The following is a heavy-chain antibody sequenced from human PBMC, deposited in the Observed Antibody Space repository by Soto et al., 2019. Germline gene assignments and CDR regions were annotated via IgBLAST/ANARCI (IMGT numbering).Heavy chain of an antibody. D-gene: IGHD1-7*01. CDR3: ARDRRELYYYYGMDV. CDR1: RFTFSSYG. V-gene: IGHV3-48*02. Sequence: PGGSLRLSCVASRFTFSSYGMNWVRQAPGKGLEWVSYISSSSSTIYYADSVKGRFTISRDNAKNSLYLQMNSLRDEDTAVYYCARDRRELYYYYGMDVWGQGTTVTVSS. J-gene: IGHJ6*02. CDR2: ISSSSSTI.